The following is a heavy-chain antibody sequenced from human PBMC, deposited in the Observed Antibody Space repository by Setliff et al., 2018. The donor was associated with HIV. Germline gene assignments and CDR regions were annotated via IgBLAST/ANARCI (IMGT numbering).Heavy chain of an antibody. CDR3: ARGGIVATEPEY. D-gene: IGHD5-12*01. J-gene: IGHJ4*02. V-gene: IGHV3-74*01. CDR1: GFTFSNYW. Sequence: GGSLRLSCAASGFTFSNYWMHWVRQAPGKGLVWVSRINSDGSSTSYADSVKGRFTISRDNAKNTLYLQMNSLRPEDTAVYYCARGGIVATEPEYWGQGTLVTSPQ. CDR2: INSDGSST.